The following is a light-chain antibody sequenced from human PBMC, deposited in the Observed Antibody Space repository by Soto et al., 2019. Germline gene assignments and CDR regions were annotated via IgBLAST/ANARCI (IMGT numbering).Light chain of an antibody. J-gene: IGLJ2*01. Sequence: QSALTQPASVSGSPGQSITISCTGTSSDVASYNYVSWYQQHPGKAPKLMIYEVSNRPSGVSNRFSGSKSGNTASLSISGLQAEDEADYYCSSYTSISTVVFGGGTKVTVL. CDR1: SSDVASYNY. CDR3: SSYTSISTVV. CDR2: EVS. V-gene: IGLV2-14*01.